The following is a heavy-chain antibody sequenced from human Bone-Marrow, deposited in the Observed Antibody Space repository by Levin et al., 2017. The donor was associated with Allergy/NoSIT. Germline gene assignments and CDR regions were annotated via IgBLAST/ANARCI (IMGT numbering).Heavy chain of an antibody. D-gene: IGHD6-13*01. CDR2: ISDDGNTK. J-gene: IGHJ6*03. Sequence: LSLTCAASGFIFSRHDIHWVRQAPGQGLEWVTLISDDGNTKHYVDSVKGRFSISRDNSKKTVYIQMNSLRPEDTAVYFCARGVRKQLVRRDDFYFMDVWGRGTTVTVS. CDR1: GFIFSRHD. CDR3: ARGVRKQLVRRDDFYFMDV. V-gene: IGHV3-30-3*01.